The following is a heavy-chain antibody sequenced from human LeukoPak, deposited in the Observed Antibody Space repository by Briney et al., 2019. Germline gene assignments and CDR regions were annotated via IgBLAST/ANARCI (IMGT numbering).Heavy chain of an antibody. CDR2: ISSSSSYI. CDR3: ARHRGSYSSSWGFDP. D-gene: IGHD6-13*01. Sequence: GGSLRLSCAASGFTFSSYSMNWVRQAPGKGLEWVSSISSSSSYIYYADSVKGRFTISRDNAKNSLYLQMNSLRAEDTAVYYCARHRGSYSSSWGFDPWGQGTLVTVSS. J-gene: IGHJ5*02. CDR1: GFTFSSYS. V-gene: IGHV3-21*01.